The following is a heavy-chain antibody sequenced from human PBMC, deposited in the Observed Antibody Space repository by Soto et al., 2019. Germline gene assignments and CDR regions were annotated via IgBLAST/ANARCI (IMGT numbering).Heavy chain of an antibody. J-gene: IGHJ5*02. CDR1: GFTFSSYS. CDR3: ARGSNYYDSLNWFDP. V-gene: IGHV3-48*02. CDR2: ISSSSSTI. Sequence: EVQLVESGGGLVQPGGSLRLSCAASGFTFSSYSMNWVRQAPGKGLEWVSYISSSSSTIYYADSVKGRFTISRDNAKNSLYLQMNSLRDEDTAVYYCARGSNYYDSLNWFDPWGQGTLVTVSS. D-gene: IGHD3-22*01.